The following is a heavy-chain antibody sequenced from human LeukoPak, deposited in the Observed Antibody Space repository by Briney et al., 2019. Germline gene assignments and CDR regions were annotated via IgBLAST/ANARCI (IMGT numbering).Heavy chain of an antibody. CDR3: ASNYYGSGSYPLGAFDI. J-gene: IGHJ3*02. D-gene: IGHD3-10*01. CDR2: ISAYNGNT. Sequence: ASVKVSCKASGYTFTSYGISWVRQAPGQGLEWMGWISAYNGNTNYAQKLQGRVTMTTDTSTSTAYMELRSLRSDDTAVYYCASNYYGSGSYPLGAFDIWGQGTMVTVSS. V-gene: IGHV1-18*01. CDR1: GYTFTSYG.